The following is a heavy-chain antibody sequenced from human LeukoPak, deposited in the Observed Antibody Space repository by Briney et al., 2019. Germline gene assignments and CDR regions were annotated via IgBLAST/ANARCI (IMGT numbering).Heavy chain of an antibody. J-gene: IGHJ4*02. CDR2: IKSKTDGGTT. Sequence: GGSLRLSCAASGFTFSNAWMSWVRQAPGKGLEWVGRIKSKTDGGTTDYAAPVKGRFTISRDDSKNTLYLQMNSLKTEDTAVYYCTTQPDSQDYYDSSGYYFYWGQGTLVTVSS. CDR1: GFTFSNAW. D-gene: IGHD3-22*01. CDR3: TTQPDSQDYYDSSGYYFY. V-gene: IGHV3-15*01.